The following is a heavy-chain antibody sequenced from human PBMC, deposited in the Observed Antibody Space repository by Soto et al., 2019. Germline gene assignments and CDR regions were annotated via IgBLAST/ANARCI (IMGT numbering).Heavy chain of an antibody. CDR3: ANLGSGERPNDY. J-gene: IGHJ4*02. CDR2: ISGSGGSA. Sequence: PGGSLRLSCAASVFTFSSYAMSWVRQAPGKGLEWVSAISGSGGSAYYADSVKGRFTVSRDNSKNTMHLQMSSLRAEDTAVYYCANLGSGERPNDYWGQGTLVTVSS. V-gene: IGHV3-23*01. D-gene: IGHD5-12*01. CDR1: VFTFSSYA.